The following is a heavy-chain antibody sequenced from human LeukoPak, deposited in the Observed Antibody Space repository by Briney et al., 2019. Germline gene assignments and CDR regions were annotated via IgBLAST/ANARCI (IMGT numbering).Heavy chain of an antibody. J-gene: IGHJ3*02. CDR2: ISSSGSTI. V-gene: IGHV3-11*01. CDR3: ARFMGYCSGGSCQGDAFDI. D-gene: IGHD2-15*01. Sequence: EGSLRLSCAASGFTFSDYYMSWIRQAPGKGLEWVSYISSSGSTIYYADSVKGRFTISRDNAKNSLYPQMNSLRAEDTAVYYCARFMGYCSGGSCQGDAFDIWGQGTMVTVSS. CDR1: GFTFSDYY.